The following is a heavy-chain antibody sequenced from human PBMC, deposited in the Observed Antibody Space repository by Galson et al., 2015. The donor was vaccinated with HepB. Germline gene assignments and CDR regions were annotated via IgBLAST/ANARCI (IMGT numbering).Heavy chain of an antibody. Sequence: LSLTCTVSGGSINYYYWSWIRQSPGRGLEWIGYISDSGNTNYHPSLKSRVTISLDTSKNQFSLRLNSVTAADTAVHYCARQSREYSSGWYLGSFNYMDVWGKGSTVTVSS. J-gene: IGHJ6*03. CDR2: ISDSGNT. V-gene: IGHV4-59*01. CDR3: ARQSREYSSGWYLGSFNYMDV. D-gene: IGHD6-19*01. CDR1: GGSINYYY.